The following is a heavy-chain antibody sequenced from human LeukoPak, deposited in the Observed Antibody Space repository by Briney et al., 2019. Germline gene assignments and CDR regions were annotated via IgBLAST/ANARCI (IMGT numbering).Heavy chain of an antibody. D-gene: IGHD3-22*01. CDR2: INHGGST. V-gene: IGHV4-34*01. CDR1: GGSFSGYY. CDR3: ARGRNYYDNSAYYSLIFDS. J-gene: IGHJ4*02. Sequence: SETLSLTCAVYGGSFSGYYWDWIRQPPGRGLEWIGEINHGGSTNYNPSLKSRVTTSVDTSKYQFSLRLTSVTAADTAVYYCARGRNYYDNSAYYSLIFDSWGQGTLVTVSS.